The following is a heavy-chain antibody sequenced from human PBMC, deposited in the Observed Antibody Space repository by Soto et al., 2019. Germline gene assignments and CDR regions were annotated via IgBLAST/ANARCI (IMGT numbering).Heavy chain of an antibody. J-gene: IGHJ4*02. CDR2: ISGNGDSA. CDR1: GFPFRDYA. D-gene: IGHD6-19*01. V-gene: IGHV3-23*01. Sequence: VQLLESGGGLVQPGGSLRLSCAASGFPFRDYAMNWVRQAPGKGLEWVSDISGNGDSARYADSVKGRFTVSRDNSGDPLYLKRNSLRVDDTAVYYWGKERRGRGWLVCNLWGRGPLVTVSS. CDR3: GKERRGRGWLVCNL.